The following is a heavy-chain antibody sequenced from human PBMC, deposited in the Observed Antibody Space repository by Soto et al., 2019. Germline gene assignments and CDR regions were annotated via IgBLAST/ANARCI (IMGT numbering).Heavy chain of an antibody. Sequence: QVQLVESGGGVVQPGRSLRLSCAASGFTFSSYGMHWVRQAPGKGLEWVAVISYDGSNKYYADSVKGRFTISRDNSKNPLYLQMNSLRAEDTAVYYCAKTMVRGSRLSLPSCDYWGQGTLVTVSS. V-gene: IGHV3-30*18. CDR1: GFTFSSYG. D-gene: IGHD3-10*01. J-gene: IGHJ4*02. CDR2: ISYDGSNK. CDR3: AKTMVRGSRLSLPSCDY.